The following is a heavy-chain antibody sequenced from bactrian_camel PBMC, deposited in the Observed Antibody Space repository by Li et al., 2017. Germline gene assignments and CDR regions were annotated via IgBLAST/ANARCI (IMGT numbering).Heavy chain of an antibody. J-gene: IGHJ4*01. V-gene: IGHV3-3*01. CDR1: GYVDSYC. D-gene: IGHD3*01. Sequence: HVQLVESGGGPVEAGGSLRPSCPASGYVDSYCMGWFRQAPGRERQGVAAISAAGGAIRSYYADGVKGRFTISLDNDKLTMYLKMNSLKPEDTAIYYCAANAELTTPSCSQIKASSFRYWGQGTQVTVS. CDR2: ISAAGGAIRS. CDR3: AANAELTTPSCSQIKASSFRY.